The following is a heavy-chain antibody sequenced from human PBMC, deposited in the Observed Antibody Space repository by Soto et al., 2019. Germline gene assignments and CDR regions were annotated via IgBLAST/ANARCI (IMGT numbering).Heavy chain of an antibody. J-gene: IGHJ6*02. CDR1: GGTFSSYA. Sequence: SVKVSCKASGGTFSSYAISWVRQAPGQRLEWMGGIIPIFGTANYAQKFQGRVTITADESTSTAYMELSSLRSEDTAVYYCAHRIAAAGNFYYYGMDVWGQGTTVTVSS. CDR3: AHRIAAAGNFYYYGMDV. D-gene: IGHD6-13*01. CDR2: IIPIFGTA. V-gene: IGHV1-69*13.